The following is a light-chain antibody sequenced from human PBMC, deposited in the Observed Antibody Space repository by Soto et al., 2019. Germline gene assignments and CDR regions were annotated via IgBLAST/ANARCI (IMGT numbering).Light chain of an antibody. J-gene: IGLJ1*01. CDR1: NSDVGAYNH. CDR3: SSHTSSSTPYV. CDR2: EVS. V-gene: IGLV2-14*01. Sequence: QSVLTQPASVSGSPGQSIAISCTGTNSDVGAYNHVSWYQHHPGKAPKLMIYEVSNRPSGVSNRFSGSKSGSTASLTISGLQAEDEADYYCSSHTSSSTPYVFGTGTKLTVL.